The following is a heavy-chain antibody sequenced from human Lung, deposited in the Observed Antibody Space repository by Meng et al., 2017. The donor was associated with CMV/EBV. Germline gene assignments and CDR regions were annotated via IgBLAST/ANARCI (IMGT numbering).Heavy chain of an antibody. J-gene: IGHJ6*02. CDR3: ARVEGPAGAMLKYFYYYGMEV. V-gene: IGHV1-8*01. CDR2: MNPNNGDT. CDR1: GYSFTRYD. D-gene: IGHD6-13*01. Sequence: XXVKXSCKASGYSFTRYDINWVRQAPGQGLEWMGWMNPNNGDTGYAQKFQGRVNMTRDTSISTVYMELNSLRSEDTAVYYCARVEGPAGAMLKYFYYYGMEVWXQGTTVTVSS.